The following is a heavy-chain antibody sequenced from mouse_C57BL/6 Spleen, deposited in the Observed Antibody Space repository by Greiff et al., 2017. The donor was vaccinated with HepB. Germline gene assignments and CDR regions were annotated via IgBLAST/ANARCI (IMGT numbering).Heavy chain of an antibody. J-gene: IGHJ2*01. CDR1: GYTFTSYW. CDR3: ARIYGNYVGVFFDY. D-gene: IGHD2-1*01. CDR2: IDPSDSYT. Sequence: QVQLQQSGAELVRPGTSVKLSCKASGYTFTSYWMHWVKQRPGQGLEWIGVIDPSDSYTNYNQKFKGKATLTVDTSSSTAYMQLSSLTSEDSAVYYCARIYGNYVGVFFDYWGQGTTLTVSS. V-gene: IGHV1-59*01.